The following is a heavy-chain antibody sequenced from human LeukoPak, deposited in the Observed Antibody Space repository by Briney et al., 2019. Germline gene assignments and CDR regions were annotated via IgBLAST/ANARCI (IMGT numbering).Heavy chain of an antibody. CDR2: ISGSGGST. D-gene: IGHD2-2*01. CDR1: GFTFSSYA. J-gene: IGHJ4*02. V-gene: IGHV3-23*01. Sequence: GGSLRLSCAASGFTFSSYAMSWVRQAPGKGLEWVSAISGSGGSTYYADSVKGRFTISRDNSKNALYLQMNSLRAEDTAVYYCAKTKEDCSSTSRPLGHWGQGTLVTVSS. CDR3: AKTKEDCSSTSRPLGH.